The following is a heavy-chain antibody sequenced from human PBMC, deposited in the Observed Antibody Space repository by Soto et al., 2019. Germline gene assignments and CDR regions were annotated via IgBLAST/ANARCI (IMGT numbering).Heavy chain of an antibody. Sequence: EVQLLESGGALVQPGGSLRLSCAASGFTFSHYAMNWVRQTPGKGLEWVSGISSGGDGTDYADSVKGRFTISRDNSKNTLYLQMNGLRAEDSAVYFCAKDHYGSNWGWFDPWGQGTLVTVSS. CDR1: GFTFSHYA. CDR2: ISSGGDGT. V-gene: IGHV3-23*01. J-gene: IGHJ5*02. D-gene: IGHD6-13*01. CDR3: AKDHYGSNWGWFDP.